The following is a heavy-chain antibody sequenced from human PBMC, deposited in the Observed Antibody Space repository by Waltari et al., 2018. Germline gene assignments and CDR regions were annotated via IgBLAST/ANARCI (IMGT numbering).Heavy chain of an antibody. CDR2: IFSGGNT. V-gene: IGHV3-53*01. CDR3: ASSPKEGY. Sequence: EVQLVESGGGLIQPGGSLRVPCAASGFTVNNNYMIWVRQAPGKGLEWVSLIFSGGNTFYADSERGRFTISRDSSKNTLYLQMNSLRTEDTAVYYCASSPKEGYWGQGTLVTVSS. J-gene: IGHJ4*02. CDR1: GFTVNNNY.